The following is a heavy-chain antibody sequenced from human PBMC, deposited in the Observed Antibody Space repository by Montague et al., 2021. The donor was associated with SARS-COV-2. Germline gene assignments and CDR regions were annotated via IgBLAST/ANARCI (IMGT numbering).Heavy chain of an antibody. V-gene: IGHV6-1*01. CDR3: ARGSSGYYTPRPFDY. Sequence: CAISGDSVSSNSAAWDWIRQSPSRGLEWLGRTYYRSKWYNDYAVSVRSRITINPDTSKNQFSLQLNSVTPEDTAVYYCARGSSGYYTPRPFDYWGQGTLVTVSS. CDR1: GDSVSSNSAA. CDR2: TYYRSKWYN. D-gene: IGHD3-22*01. J-gene: IGHJ4*02.